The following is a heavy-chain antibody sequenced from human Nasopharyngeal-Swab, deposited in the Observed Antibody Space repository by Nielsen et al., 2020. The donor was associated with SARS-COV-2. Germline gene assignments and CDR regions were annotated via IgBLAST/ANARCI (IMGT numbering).Heavy chain of an antibody. J-gene: IGHJ3*01. D-gene: IGHD6-13*01. CDR2: TYYRSQRNY. Sequence: SHTLSLTRAISGDSVSNNRAAWSWIRQSPSRGLEWLGRTYYRSQRNYDYADSVRGRVTVNPDTSRNQVSLHLNSVTPEDTAVYYCARIQQQLPGIVWGQGTMVIVSS. V-gene: IGHV6-1*01. CDR1: GDSVSNNRAA. CDR3: ARIQQQLPGIV.